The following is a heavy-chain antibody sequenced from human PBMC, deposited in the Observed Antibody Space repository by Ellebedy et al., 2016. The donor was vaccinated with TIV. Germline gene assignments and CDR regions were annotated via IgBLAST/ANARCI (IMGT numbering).Heavy chain of an antibody. CDR1: GLTFSSYW. CDR3: ARAIYGASYL. J-gene: IGHJ2*01. V-gene: IGHV3-7*01. D-gene: IGHD4-17*01. CDR2: IKQDGSDK. Sequence: PGGSLRLSCVDSGLTFSSYWMSWVRQAPGRGLEWRANIKQDGSDKNYVDSVRGRFTISRDDAGNSLFLQMNSLGAEDTAVYYCARAIYGASYLWGRGTLVTVSS.